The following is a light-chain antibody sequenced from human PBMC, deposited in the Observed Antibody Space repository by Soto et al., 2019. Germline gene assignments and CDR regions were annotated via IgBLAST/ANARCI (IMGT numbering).Light chain of an antibody. CDR3: SSYGASSTL. CDR2: DVS. J-gene: IGLJ2*01. CDR1: SNDICGYNY. Sequence: QSALTQPASVSGSPGQSITIPCTGTSNDICGYNYVSWYQQHPGKVPKLMIFDVSYRPSGISDRFSGSKSGNTASLTISGLQPGDEADYYCSSYGASSTLFGGGTQLTVL. V-gene: IGLV2-14*03.